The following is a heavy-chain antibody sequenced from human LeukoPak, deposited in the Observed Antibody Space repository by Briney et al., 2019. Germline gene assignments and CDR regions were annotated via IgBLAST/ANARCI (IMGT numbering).Heavy chain of an antibody. V-gene: IGHV4-39*01. CDR2: IYDSGST. CDR3: ARLGLGYCSSTSCYTDYYYGMDV. CDR1: GGSIRSSYYY. Sequence: KPPETLSLTCTVSGGSIRSSYYYWGWIRQPPGKGLEWIGSIYDSGSTYYNPSLKSRVTISVDTSKNQFSLKLNSVTAADTAVYYCARLGLGYCSSTSCYTDYYYGMDVWGQGTTVTVSS. J-gene: IGHJ6*02. D-gene: IGHD2-2*02.